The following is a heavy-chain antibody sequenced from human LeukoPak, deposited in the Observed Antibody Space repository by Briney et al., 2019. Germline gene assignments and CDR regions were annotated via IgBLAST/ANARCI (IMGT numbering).Heavy chain of an antibody. Sequence: SETLSLTCIVSGGSISRSNYYWGWTRQSPGKGLEWIGSIYYSGNTYYNPSLKSRVTISVDTSKNQFSQKLSSVTAADTAVYYCARGDYYYDSTDLGAFDIWGQGTMVTVSS. CDR1: GGSISRSNYY. CDR2: IYYSGNT. CDR3: ARGDYYYDSTDLGAFDI. J-gene: IGHJ3*02. D-gene: IGHD3-22*01. V-gene: IGHV4-39*01.